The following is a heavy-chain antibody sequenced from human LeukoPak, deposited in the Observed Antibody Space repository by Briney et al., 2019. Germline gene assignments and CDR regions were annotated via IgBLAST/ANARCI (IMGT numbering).Heavy chain of an antibody. D-gene: IGHD6-13*01. CDR1: GFTVSSNY. V-gene: IGHV3-66*01. Sequence: PGGSLRLSCAASGFTVSSNYMSWVRQAPGKGLKWVSVIYSGGSTYYADSVKGRFAISRDNSKNTVYLQMNSLRAEDTAVYYFASNGYSSNWYDYWGQGTLVTVSS. CDR2: IYSGGST. J-gene: IGHJ5*01. CDR3: ASNGYSSNWYDY.